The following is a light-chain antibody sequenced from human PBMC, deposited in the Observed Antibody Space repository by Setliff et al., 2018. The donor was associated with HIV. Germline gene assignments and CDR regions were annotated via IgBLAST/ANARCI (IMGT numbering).Light chain of an antibody. J-gene: IGLJ2*01. CDR3: SSYSSSSTLV. V-gene: IGLV2-18*02. CDR2: EVS. CDR1: SSDVGSYNR. Sequence: QSALAQPPSVSGSPGQSVTISCNGTSSDVGSYNRVSWYQQPPGAAPKLIIFEVSNRPSGVPDRFSGSRSGNTASLTISGLKAEDESQYHCSSYSSSSTLVFGGGTNVTVL.